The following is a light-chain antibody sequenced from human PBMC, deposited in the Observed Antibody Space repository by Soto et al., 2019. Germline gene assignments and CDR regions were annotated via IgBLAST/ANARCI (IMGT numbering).Light chain of an antibody. J-gene: IGKJ3*01. CDR2: GAS. Sequence: EIVLTQSPGTLSLSPGERATLSCRASQSVSSSYLAWYQQKPGQAPRLLIYGASSRATGIPYRFSGSGSGTYFTLTISRLEPEDFAVYYCQQYGSSPLFTFGPGTKVDIK. V-gene: IGKV3-20*01. CDR3: QQYGSSPLFT. CDR1: QSVSSSY.